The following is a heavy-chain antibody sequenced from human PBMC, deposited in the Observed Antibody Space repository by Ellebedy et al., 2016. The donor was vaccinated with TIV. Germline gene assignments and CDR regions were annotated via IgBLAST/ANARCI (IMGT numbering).Heavy chain of an antibody. CDR2: VNPITGGT. CDR1: GYTFSGHY. J-gene: IGHJ4*02. V-gene: IGHV1-2*02. Sequence: ASVKVSCKASGYTFSGHYLHWVRQAPGQGLEWMGWVNPITGGTNYAQKFQGRVTMTRDTSISTAYMELSRLRSDDTAVYYCARGGSGSYPDPVDYWGQGTLVTVSS. D-gene: IGHD1-26*01. CDR3: ARGGSGSYPDPVDY.